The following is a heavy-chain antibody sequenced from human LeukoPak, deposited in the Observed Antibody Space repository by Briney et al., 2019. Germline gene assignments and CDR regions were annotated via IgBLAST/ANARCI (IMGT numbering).Heavy chain of an antibody. J-gene: IGHJ4*02. CDR2: ISGSGGST. CDR1: GFTFSNYG. CDR3: AKAPGSWYFDY. V-gene: IGHV3-23*01. D-gene: IGHD6-13*01. Sequence: GGSLRLSCAAAGFTFSNYGMHWVRQAAGKGLEWVSAISGSGGSTYYADSVKGRFTISRDNSKNTLYLQVNSQRAEDTAVYYCAKAPGSWYFDYWGQGTLVTVSS.